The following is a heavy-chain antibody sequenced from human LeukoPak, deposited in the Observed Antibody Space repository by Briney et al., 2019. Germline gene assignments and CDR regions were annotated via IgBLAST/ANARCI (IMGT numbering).Heavy chain of an antibody. Sequence: GGSLRLSCAASGFTFSSYATSWVRQAPGKGLEWVSAISGSGGSTYYADSVKGRFTISRDNSKNTLYLQMNSLRAEDTAVYYCAKDVSTVYYYGMDVWGQGTTVTVSS. D-gene: IGHD4-11*01. CDR2: ISGSGGST. V-gene: IGHV3-23*01. J-gene: IGHJ6*02. CDR3: AKDVSTVYYYGMDV. CDR1: GFTFSSYA.